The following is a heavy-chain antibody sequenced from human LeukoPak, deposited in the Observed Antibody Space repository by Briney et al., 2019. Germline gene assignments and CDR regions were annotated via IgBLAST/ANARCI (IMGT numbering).Heavy chain of an antibody. CDR3: AKDTWGVPLFDY. CDR2: ISGSGSST. Sequence: GGSLRLSCAASGVTFDSYGMTWVRQAPGKGLEWVSSISGSGSSTYNADSVKGRFTISRDNSKNTMYLQMNSLRAEDTALYYCAKDTWGVPLFDYWGQGTLVTVSS. V-gene: IGHV3-23*01. CDR1: GVTFDSYG. J-gene: IGHJ4*02. D-gene: IGHD3-16*01.